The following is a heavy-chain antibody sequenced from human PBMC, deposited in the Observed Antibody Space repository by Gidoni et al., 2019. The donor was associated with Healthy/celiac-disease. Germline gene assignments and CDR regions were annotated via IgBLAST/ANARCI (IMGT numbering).Heavy chain of an antibody. J-gene: IGHJ3*02. CDR3: ARGSGDSSGVDAFDI. D-gene: IGHD3-22*01. CDR2: INPNSGGT. CDR1: GYTFTGYY. V-gene: IGHV1-2*02. Sequence: QVLLVQSGAAVKKPGASVKVSCKASGYTFTGYYIHWVRQAPGQGLEWMGWINPNSGGTNYAQKFQGRVTMTRDTSISTAYMELSRLRSDDTAVYYCARGSGDSSGVDAFDIWGQGTMVTVSS.